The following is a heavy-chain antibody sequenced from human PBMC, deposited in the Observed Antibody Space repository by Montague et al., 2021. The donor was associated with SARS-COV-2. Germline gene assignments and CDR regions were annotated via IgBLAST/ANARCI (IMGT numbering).Heavy chain of an antibody. V-gene: IGHV4-34*01. Sequence: SETLSLTCTVYGGSFSGYYWSWIRQPPGKGLEWIGEINHSGSTNYNPSLKSRVTISVDTSKNHFSLKLSSVTAADTAVYYCARSGGVYNESYYLEDYYYGMDFWGQGTTVTVSS. J-gene: IGHJ6*02. CDR2: INHSGST. CDR3: ARSGGVYNESYYLEDYYYGMDF. CDR1: GGSFSGYY. D-gene: IGHD1-26*01.